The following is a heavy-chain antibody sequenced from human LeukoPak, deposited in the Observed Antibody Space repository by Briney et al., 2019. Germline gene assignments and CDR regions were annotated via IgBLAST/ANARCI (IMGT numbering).Heavy chain of an antibody. Sequence: GGSLRLSCVASGFTFSSYGMHWVRQAPGKGLEWVAVISNDGSNKYYADSVKGRFTISRDNSKNTLYLQMNSLRAEDTAVYYCARGQGWAFDIWGRGTMVTVSS. V-gene: IGHV3-30*03. J-gene: IGHJ3*02. CDR2: ISNDGSNK. CDR1: GFTFSSYG. D-gene: IGHD6-19*01. CDR3: ARGQGWAFDI.